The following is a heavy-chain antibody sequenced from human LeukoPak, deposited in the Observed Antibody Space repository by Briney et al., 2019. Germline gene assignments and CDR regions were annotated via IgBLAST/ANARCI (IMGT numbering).Heavy chain of an antibody. V-gene: IGHV3-74*03. D-gene: IGHD6-6*01. CDR2: ISSDGSST. CDR3: ARDQRVTGRPDIDY. CDR1: GFTFRNHW. Sequence: GGSLRLSCAASGFTFRNHWMHWVRHTPGRGLVLVSRISSDGSSTTYADSVKGRFTISRDNAKNTLYLQMNNLRAEDTAMYYCARDQRVTGRPDIDYWGQGTLVIVSS. J-gene: IGHJ4*02.